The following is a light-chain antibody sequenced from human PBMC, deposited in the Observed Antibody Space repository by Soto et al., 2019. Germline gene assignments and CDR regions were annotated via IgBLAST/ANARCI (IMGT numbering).Light chain of an antibody. J-gene: IGLJ2*01. V-gene: IGLV1-44*01. CDR1: SSNIGSNN. CDR3: AAWDDTLNAGL. CDR2: AIN. Sequence: QLVLTQPPSASGTPGQRVTISCSGSSSNIGSNNVNWYQQLPGTAPKLLIYAINQRPSGVPDRFSGSKSGTSASLAISGLQSEDEADYYCAAWDDTLNAGLFGGGTKLTVL.